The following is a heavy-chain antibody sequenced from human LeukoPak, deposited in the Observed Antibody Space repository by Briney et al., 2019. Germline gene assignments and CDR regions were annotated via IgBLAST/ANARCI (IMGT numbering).Heavy chain of an antibody. V-gene: IGHV3-21*01. Sequence: PGGSLRLSCAASGFTFSTYSTNWVRQGPGKGLECVSHISSSSSYTSYAASVRGRFTISRDNAKNSLTLQMNSLRAEDTAVYYCARVSSTGCDFIDYWGQGTLVTVSS. J-gene: IGHJ4*02. D-gene: IGHD6-19*01. CDR3: ARVSSTGCDFIDY. CDR1: GFTFSTYS. CDR2: ISSSSSYT.